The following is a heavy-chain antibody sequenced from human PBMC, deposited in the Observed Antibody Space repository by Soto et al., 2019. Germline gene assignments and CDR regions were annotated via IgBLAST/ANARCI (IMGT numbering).Heavy chain of an antibody. CDR1: GGSFSGYY. V-gene: IGHV4-34*01. CDR2: INHSGST. CDR3: ARGDNWNYFTRYYYYGMDV. Sequence: SETLSLTCAVYGGSFSGYYWSWIRQPPGKGLEWIGEINHSGSTNYNPSLKSRATISVDTSKNQFSLKLSSVTAADTAVYYCARGDNWNYFTRYYYYGMDVWGQGTTVTVSS. J-gene: IGHJ6*02. D-gene: IGHD1-7*01.